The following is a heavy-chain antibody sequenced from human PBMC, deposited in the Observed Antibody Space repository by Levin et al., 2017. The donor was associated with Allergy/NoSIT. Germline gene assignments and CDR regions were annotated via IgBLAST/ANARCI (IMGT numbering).Heavy chain of an antibody. CDR2: ISAGGNYI. CDR3: ASWAMYHYDRSAFDYFYYAMDG. J-gene: IGHJ6*02. D-gene: IGHD3-22*01. CDR1: GLLFSSYD. Sequence: PGGSLRLSCAASGLLFSSYDMNWVRQAPGKGLEWVSSISAGGNYIYYADSVKGRFTISRDNAKNSLFLQMNSLRAEDTAVYYCASWAMYHYDRSAFDYFYYAMDGWGQGTTVTVSS. V-gene: IGHV3-21*01.